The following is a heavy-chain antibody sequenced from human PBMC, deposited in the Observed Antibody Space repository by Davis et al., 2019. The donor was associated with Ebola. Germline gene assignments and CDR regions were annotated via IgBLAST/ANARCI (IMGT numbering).Heavy chain of an antibody. V-gene: IGHV3-23*01. D-gene: IGHD4-11*01. J-gene: IGHJ4*02. CDR1: GFTFSSYA. CDR3: AKAPDYRASH. Sequence: GESLKISCAASGFTFSSYAMSWVRQAPGKGLEWVSAISGSGGSTYYADSVKGRFTISRDNSKNTLYLQMNSLRAEDTTVYYCAKAPDYRASHWGQGILVTVSS. CDR2: ISGSGGST.